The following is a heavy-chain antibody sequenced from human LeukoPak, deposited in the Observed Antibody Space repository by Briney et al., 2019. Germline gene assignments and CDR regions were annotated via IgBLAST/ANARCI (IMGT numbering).Heavy chain of an antibody. V-gene: IGHV3-23*01. CDR1: GFTFSSYA. CDR2: ISGSGGST. Sequence: GGSLRLSCAASGFTFSSYAMSWVRQAPGKGLEWVSAISGSGGSTYYADSVKGRFTISRDNSKNTLYLQMNSLRAEDTAVYYCAKAQNPYCSSTSCYEWDYYYYYYMDVWGKGTTVTVSS. J-gene: IGHJ6*03. D-gene: IGHD2-2*01. CDR3: AKAQNPYCSSTSCYEWDYYYYYYMDV.